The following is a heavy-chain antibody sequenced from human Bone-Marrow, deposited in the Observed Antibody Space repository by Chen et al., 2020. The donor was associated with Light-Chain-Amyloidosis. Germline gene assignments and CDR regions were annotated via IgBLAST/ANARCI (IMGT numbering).Heavy chain of an antibody. CDR3: ARRRDGYHFDY. J-gene: IGHJ4*02. CDR2: IYPDDSYA. Sequence: EVQLEQSGPEVKKPGESLKISCKGSGYTFPNYWIGWVRQMPGKGLEWMGVIYPDDSYARYSPSFEGQVTISADMTITPAYLQWRSLKASDTAMYYCARRRDGYHFDYWGQGTLVTVSS. V-gene: IGHV5-51*01. CDR1: GYTFPNYW. D-gene: IGHD5-12*01.